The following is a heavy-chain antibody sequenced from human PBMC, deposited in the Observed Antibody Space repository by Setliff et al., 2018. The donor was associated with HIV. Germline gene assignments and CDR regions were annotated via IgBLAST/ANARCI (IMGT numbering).Heavy chain of an antibody. CDR3: ARARTDYYDRRRRSHYYIDV. J-gene: IGHJ6*03. Sequence: ASVKVSCKASGYTFTSYGISWVRQAPGQGLEWMGWISAYDGNTDQAQRFEGSVTMTWDTSISTAYMELNNVKFEDTAIYYCARARTDYYDRRRRSHYYIDVWARGATVTVSS. CDR1: GYTFTSYG. CDR2: ISAYDGNT. V-gene: IGHV1-18*01. D-gene: IGHD3-22*01.